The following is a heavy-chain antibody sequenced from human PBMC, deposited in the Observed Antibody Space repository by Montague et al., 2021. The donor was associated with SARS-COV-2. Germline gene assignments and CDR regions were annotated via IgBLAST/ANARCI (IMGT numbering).Heavy chain of an antibody. J-gene: IGHJ4*02. Sequence: SLRLSCAASGFTFSSYEMNWVRQAPGKGLEWVSYISSSGSTIYYADSVKGRFTISRDNAKNSLYPQMNSLRAEDTAVYYCARDGALYSSGWWGGDFDYWGQGTLVTVSS. CDR1: GFTFSSYE. D-gene: IGHD6-19*01. CDR3: ARDGALYSSGWWGGDFDY. V-gene: IGHV3-48*03. CDR2: ISSSGSTI.